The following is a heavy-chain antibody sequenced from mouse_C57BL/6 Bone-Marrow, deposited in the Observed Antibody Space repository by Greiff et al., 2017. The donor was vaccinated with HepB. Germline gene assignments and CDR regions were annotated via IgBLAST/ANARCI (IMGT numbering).Heavy chain of an antibody. Sequence: LEESGAELVRPGTSVKVSCKASGYAFTNYLIEWVKQRPGQGLEWIGVINPGSGGTNYNEKFKGKETLTADKSSSTAYMQLSSLTSEDSAVYFCARSATVVATPFDYWGQGTTLTVSS. V-gene: IGHV1-54*01. J-gene: IGHJ2*01. CDR3: ARSATVVATPFDY. D-gene: IGHD1-1*01. CDR1: GYAFTNYL. CDR2: INPGSGGT.